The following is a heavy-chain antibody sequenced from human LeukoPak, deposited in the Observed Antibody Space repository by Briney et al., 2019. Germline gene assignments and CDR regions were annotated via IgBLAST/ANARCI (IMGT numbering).Heavy chain of an antibody. CDR3: GRQGYTAAYYFLDY. J-gene: IGHJ4*02. CDR2: IYTTGTT. D-gene: IGHD1-26*01. V-gene: IGHV4-4*07. CDR1: GGSINSYY. Sequence: SETLSLTCTVSGGSINSYYWGWVRQAAGKGLEWIGRIYTTGTTYYSPSLKSRLTMSVDTYKNQFSLNLRSVTAADTALYYCGRQGYTAAYYFLDYWSQGTLVTVSS.